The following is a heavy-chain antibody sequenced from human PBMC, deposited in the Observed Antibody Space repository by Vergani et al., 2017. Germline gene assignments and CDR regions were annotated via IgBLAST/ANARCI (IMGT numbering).Heavy chain of an antibody. CDR1: GESFSSFY. CDR2: IYYSGST. V-gene: IGHV4-34*02. CDR3: ARRTTMVRGVLEIARYYFDY. Sequence: QVQLQQWGAGVVKPSGTLSLTCAVFGESFSSFYWSWIRQPPGKGLEWIGSIYYSGSTYYNPSLKSRVTISVDTSKNQFSLKLSSVTAADTAVYYCARRTTMVRGVLEIARYYFDYWGQGTLVTVSS. D-gene: IGHD3-10*01. J-gene: IGHJ4*02.